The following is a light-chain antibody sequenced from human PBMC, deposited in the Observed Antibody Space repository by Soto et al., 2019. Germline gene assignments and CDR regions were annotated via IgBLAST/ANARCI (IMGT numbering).Light chain of an antibody. CDR1: QTISSW. Sequence: DIQMTQSPSTLSGSVGDRVTITCRASQTISSWLAWYQQKPGKAPKLLIYDASSLESGVPSRFSGSGYGTEFTLTISSLQPDDFATYYCQQYNTYSSLTFGGGTKVEIK. CDR2: DAS. CDR3: QQYNTYSSLT. V-gene: IGKV1-5*01. J-gene: IGKJ4*01.